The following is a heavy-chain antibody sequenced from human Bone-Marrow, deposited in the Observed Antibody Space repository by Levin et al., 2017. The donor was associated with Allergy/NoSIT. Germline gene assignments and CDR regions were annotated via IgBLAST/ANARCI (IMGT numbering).Heavy chain of an antibody. CDR1: GFSFSTYW. CDR3: ARDGNYFDGAIYYDVFDI. Sequence: PGGSLRLSCAASGFSFSTYWMTWVRQARGKGLEWVANIRKDESAKYYVDSVKGRFTISRDNAKNSLYLQMNSLRVEDTAVYYCARDGNYFDGAIYYDVFDIWGQGTVVTVSS. CDR2: IRKDESAK. D-gene: IGHD3-22*01. J-gene: IGHJ3*02. V-gene: IGHV3-7*01.